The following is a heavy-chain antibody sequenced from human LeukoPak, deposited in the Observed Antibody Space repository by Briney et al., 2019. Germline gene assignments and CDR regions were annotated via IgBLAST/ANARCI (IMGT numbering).Heavy chain of an antibody. D-gene: IGHD3-3*01. CDR1: GGSISSYY. Sequence: SETLSLTCTVSGGSISSYYWSWIRQPPGKGLEWIGYIYYSGSTNYNPSLKSRVTISVDTSKNQFSLKLSSVTAADTAVYYCARGSAYYDFWSGYSSMYYFDYWGQGTLVTVSS. CDR3: ARGSAYYDFWSGYSSMYYFDY. CDR2: IYYSGST. V-gene: IGHV4-59*01. J-gene: IGHJ4*02.